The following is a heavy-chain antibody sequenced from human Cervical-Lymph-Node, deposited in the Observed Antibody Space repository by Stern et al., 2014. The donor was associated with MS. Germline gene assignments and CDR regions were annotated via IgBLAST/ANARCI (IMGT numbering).Heavy chain of an antibody. V-gene: IGHV3-21*01. CDR1: GFNFSIYN. CDR3: ARDLRLDY. J-gene: IGHJ4*02. CDR2: ISSRSRT. Sequence: EVQLVESGGGLVKPGGSLRLSCAASGFNFSIYNMNWVRQAPGKGLEWVSSISSRSRTNYADSVRRRFTISRDNAKNSLFLQMNSLRAEDTAIYYCARDLRLDYWGQGILVTVSS.